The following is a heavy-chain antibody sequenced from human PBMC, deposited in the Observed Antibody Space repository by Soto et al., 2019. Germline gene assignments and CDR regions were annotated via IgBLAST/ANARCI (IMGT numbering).Heavy chain of an antibody. Sequence: LSLTCGVSGGSISSINWWSWVRQTPGKGLEWIGEVYYSGSANYNPSLTSRVTMSIDKSKNQFFLNLTSLTAADTAVYYCARSSGVSATNWFDAWGRGALVTVSS. CDR3: ARSSGVSATNWFDA. J-gene: IGHJ5*02. CDR2: VYYSGSA. D-gene: IGHD3-10*01. CDR1: GGSISSINW. V-gene: IGHV4-4*02.